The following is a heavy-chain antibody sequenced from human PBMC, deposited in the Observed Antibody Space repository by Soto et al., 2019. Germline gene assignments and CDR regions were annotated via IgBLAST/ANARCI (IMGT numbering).Heavy chain of an antibody. CDR3: ARDLRSRGWFDP. CDR1: GVSITSHN. Sequence: EQLQESGPGLVKPSETLSLTCDVSGVSITSHNWNWIRLSPGTGMEWLGSTFFRGSANYNPSLKSRVTISLDTSKNQLSLTLSEVTAADSAVYYCARDLRSRGWFDPWGQGTLVTVTS. J-gene: IGHJ5*02. V-gene: IGHV4-59*11. CDR2: TFFRGSA.